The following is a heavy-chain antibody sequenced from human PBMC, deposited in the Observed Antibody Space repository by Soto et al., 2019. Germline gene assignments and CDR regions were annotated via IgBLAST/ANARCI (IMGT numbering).Heavy chain of an antibody. CDR2: TYYRSIWQT. CDR3: ARLVGNSWLDH. Sequence: QVQLQQSGPGLVKPSQTLSLTCAISGDSVSSNDAVWNWIRQSPSRGLEWLGRTYYRSIWQTEYAVSVKGGMPINTDAPKNQFSLQLNSVTPEDTAMYYCARLVGNSWLDHWGQGTLVTVSA. J-gene: IGHJ5*02. V-gene: IGHV6-1*01. D-gene: IGHD6-6*01. CDR1: GDSVSSNDAV.